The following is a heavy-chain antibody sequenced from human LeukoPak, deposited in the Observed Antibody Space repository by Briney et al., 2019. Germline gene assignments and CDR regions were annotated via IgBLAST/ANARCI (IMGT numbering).Heavy chain of an antibody. CDR2: INPNSGGT. D-gene: IGHD3-22*01. CDR3: ARTYDSSGYYYHHFDY. J-gene: IGHJ4*02. V-gene: IGHV1-2*06. Sequence: ASVKVSCKASGYTFTGYYMHWVRQAPGQGLEWMGRINPNSGGTNYAQKFQGRVTMTRDTSTSTAYMELRSLRSDDTAVYYCARTYDSSGYYYHHFDYWGQGTLVTVSS. CDR1: GYTFTGYY.